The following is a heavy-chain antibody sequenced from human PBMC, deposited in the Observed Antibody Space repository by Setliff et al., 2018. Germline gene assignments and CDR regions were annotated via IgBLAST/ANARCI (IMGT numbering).Heavy chain of an antibody. V-gene: IGHV4-4*07. J-gene: IGHJ6*03. Sequence: SETLSLTCTVSGGSLSSFHYWSWIRQPAGKGLEWIGQIYTDGSTNYNPSLKSRVTISVDTSKNQFSLKLSSVTAADTAVYYCARGQAGNYYYYMDVWGKGTTVTVSS. CDR1: GGSLSSFHY. CDR2: IYTDGST. CDR3: ARGQAGNYYYYMDV.